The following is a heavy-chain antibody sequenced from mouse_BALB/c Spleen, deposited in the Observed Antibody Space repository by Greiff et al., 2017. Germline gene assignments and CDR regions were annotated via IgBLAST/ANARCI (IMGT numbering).Heavy chain of an antibody. Sequence: EVHLVESGGGLVKPGGSLKLSCAASGFTFSSYAMSWVRQTPEKRLEWVASISSGGSTYYPDSVKGRFTISRDNARNILYLQMSSLRSEDTAMYYCARIYYGNYWYFDVWGAGTTVTVSS. CDR1: GFTFSSYA. J-gene: IGHJ1*01. CDR3: ARIYYGNYWYFDV. V-gene: IGHV5-6-5*01. D-gene: IGHD2-1*01. CDR2: ISSGGST.